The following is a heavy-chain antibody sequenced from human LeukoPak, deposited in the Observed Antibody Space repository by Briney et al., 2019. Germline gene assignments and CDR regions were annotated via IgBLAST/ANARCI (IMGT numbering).Heavy chain of an antibody. D-gene: IGHD3-22*01. J-gene: IGHJ4*02. V-gene: IGHV1-69*05. Sequence: SVKVSCKASGGTFSSYAISWVRQAPGQGLERMGRIIPIFGTANYAQKFQGRVTITTDGSTSTAYMELSSLRSEDTAVYYCAGGLEYYDSSGYLTTPFDYWGQGTLVTVSS. CDR2: IIPIFGTA. CDR1: GGTFSSYA. CDR3: AGGLEYYDSSGYLTTPFDY.